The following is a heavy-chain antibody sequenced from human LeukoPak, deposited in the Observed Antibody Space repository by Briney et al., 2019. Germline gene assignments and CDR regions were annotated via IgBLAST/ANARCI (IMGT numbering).Heavy chain of an antibody. V-gene: IGHV4-38-2*02. J-gene: IGHJ2*01. D-gene: IGHD2-15*01. Sequence: PSETLSLTCTVFGYSIAHGFFWAWIRQPPGGGLEWIGSLYHSGTTYYNTSLKSRISTSVDTSKNQFSLKLRLVTAADTAVYYCARVEVPRDINDWYFDLWGRGTLVTVSS. CDR3: ARVEVPRDINDWYFDL. CDR2: LYHSGTT. CDR1: GYSIAHGFF.